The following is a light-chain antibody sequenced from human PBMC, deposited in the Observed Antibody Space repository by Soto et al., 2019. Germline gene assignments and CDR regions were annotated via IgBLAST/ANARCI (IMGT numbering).Light chain of an antibody. CDR2: GAS. J-gene: IGKJ2*01. Sequence: ESVLTQSPGTLSLSPGERATLSCRTSQSVSSTYLAWYQHKPGQAPRLLIYGASNRATGIPDRFSGSGSGTDFTLNISRLEPEDFAVYYCQQYGSPPLMYTFGQGTKLEI. V-gene: IGKV3-20*01. CDR1: QSVSSTY. CDR3: QQYGSPPLMYT.